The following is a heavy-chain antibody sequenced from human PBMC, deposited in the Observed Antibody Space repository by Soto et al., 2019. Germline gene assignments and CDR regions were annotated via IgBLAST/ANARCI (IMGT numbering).Heavy chain of an antibody. J-gene: IGHJ5*02. CDR1: GDSSGHIRSY. CDR2: ISHDGHA. CDR3: ARQVYGDYVGGNWFDP. Sequence: FETLSLTCRILGDSSGHIRSYWGWVRQSPEKGLEWIGSISHDGHAYYNPSLQSRVTLFADTSRNQFSLTMKSVTVADTALYFCARQVYGDYVGGNWFDPWGQGALVTVSS. V-gene: IGHV4-39*01. D-gene: IGHD4-17*01.